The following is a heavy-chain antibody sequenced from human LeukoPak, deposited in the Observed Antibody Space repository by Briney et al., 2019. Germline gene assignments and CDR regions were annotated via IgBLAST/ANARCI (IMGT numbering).Heavy chain of an antibody. J-gene: IGHJ5*02. V-gene: IGHV3-74*01. D-gene: IGHD3-10*01. CDR3: AKHYTSGSYRP. CDR1: EFTISRYW. Sequence: GGSLRLSCAASEFTISRYWMHWVRHAPGKGLVWVSNINNDGSITTYADSVKGRFTISRDNTKNTLYLQMNSLRAEDTAVYYCAKHYTSGSYRPWGQGTLVTVSS. CDR2: INNDGSIT.